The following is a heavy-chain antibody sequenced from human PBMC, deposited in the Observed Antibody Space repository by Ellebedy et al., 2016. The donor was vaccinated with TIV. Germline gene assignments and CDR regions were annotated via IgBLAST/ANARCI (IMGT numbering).Heavy chain of an antibody. V-gene: IGHV1-46*01. CDR3: ARGYGDFDY. D-gene: IGHD4/OR15-4a*01. CDR1: GYTFTSYH. Sequence: AASVKVSCKTSGYTFTSYHIHWVRQAPGQGLEWLGIINPIGGSTTYAQKFQGRVTMTSDKSTSTVYMDLSSLRSDDTAIYYCARGYGDFDYWGQGTLVTVSS. CDR2: INPIGGST. J-gene: IGHJ4*02.